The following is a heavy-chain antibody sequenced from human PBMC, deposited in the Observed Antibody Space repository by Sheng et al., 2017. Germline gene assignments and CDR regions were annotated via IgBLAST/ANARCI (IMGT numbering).Heavy chain of an antibody. J-gene: IGHJ4*02. CDR3: ARDGGRQIISGSFYFDY. CDR1: GGFISSGNYY. Sequence: QVQLQESGPGLVKPSQTLSLTCTVSGGFISSGNYYWTWIRQLAGKGLEWIGRIYSSGSTNYNPSLKSRITISVDTSKNQFSLNLSSVTAADTAVYYCARDGGRQIISGSFYFDYWGQGALVTVSS. CDR2: IYSSGST. D-gene: IGHD6-19*01. V-gene: IGHV4-61*02.